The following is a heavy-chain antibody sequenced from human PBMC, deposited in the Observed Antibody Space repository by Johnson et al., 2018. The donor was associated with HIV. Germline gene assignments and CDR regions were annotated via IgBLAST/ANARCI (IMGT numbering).Heavy chain of an antibody. CDR3: AREPEGWAFDI. V-gene: IGHV3-30*04. J-gene: IGHJ3*02. Sequence: QVQLVESGGGLVQPGGSLRLSCAASGFTFSSYAMHWVRQAPGERLEWVAVISYDGHIKYYADSVKGRFTISRDNSKNTLYLQMNSLRAEDTAVYYCAREPEGWAFDIWGQGTMVTVSS. D-gene: IGHD2-15*01. CDR2: ISYDGHIK. CDR1: GFTFSSYA.